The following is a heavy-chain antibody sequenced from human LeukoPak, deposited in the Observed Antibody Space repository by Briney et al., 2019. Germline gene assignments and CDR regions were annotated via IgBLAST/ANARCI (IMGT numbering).Heavy chain of an antibody. Sequence: PGESLNLPCQGSGYIFTSYWFGWVRQLPGNGLERMGIIYPGVADTRYSRSTQDQVTISGGESISTAYLQWSSLKDSNTAMYYCATTIVVVPAAGNKKYNWFDPWGQGTLVTVSS. V-gene: IGHV5-51*01. CDR3: ATTIVVVPAAGNKKYNWFDP. CDR2: IYPGVADT. CDR1: GYIFTSYW. D-gene: IGHD2-2*01. J-gene: IGHJ5*02.